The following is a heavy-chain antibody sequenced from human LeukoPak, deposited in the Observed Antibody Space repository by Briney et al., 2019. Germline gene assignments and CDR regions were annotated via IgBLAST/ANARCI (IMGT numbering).Heavy chain of an antibody. CDR2: ISNGGGNT. CDR1: GFTFNNYA. Sequence: GGSLRLSCAASGFTFNNYAMSWVRQAPGKGLEWVSVISNGGGNTYYADFVKGRFTISRDNSNNMLYLQMNSLRAGDTAVYYCARGDSSAGWDWGQGTLVTVSS. V-gene: IGHV3-23*01. J-gene: IGHJ4*02. D-gene: IGHD2-15*01. CDR3: ARGDSSAGWD.